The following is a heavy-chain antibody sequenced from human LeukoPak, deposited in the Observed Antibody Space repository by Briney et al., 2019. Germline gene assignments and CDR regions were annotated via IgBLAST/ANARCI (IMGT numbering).Heavy chain of an antibody. V-gene: IGHV3-23*01. D-gene: IGHD2-15*01. CDR1: GFTFSSYA. CDR3: AKESGYCSGGSCYDVIGYFQH. CDR2: ISGSGGST. Sequence: PGGSLRLSCAASGFTFSSYAMSWVRQAPGKGLEGVSAISGSGGSTYYADSVKGRFTISRDNSKNTLYLQMNSLRAEDTAVYYCAKESGYCSGGSCYDVIGYFQHWGQGTLVTVSS. J-gene: IGHJ1*01.